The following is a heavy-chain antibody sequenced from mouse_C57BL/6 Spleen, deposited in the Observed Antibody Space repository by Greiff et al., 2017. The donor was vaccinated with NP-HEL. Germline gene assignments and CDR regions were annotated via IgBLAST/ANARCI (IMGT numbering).Heavy chain of an antibody. D-gene: IGHD2-1*01. CDR1: GYTFTDYE. V-gene: IGHV1-15*01. J-gene: IGHJ4*01. CDR2: IDPETGGT. CDR3: TRSYYGNYNYAMDY. Sequence: ESGAELVRPGASVTLSCKASGYTFTDYEMHWVKQTPVHGLEWIGAIDPETGGTAYNQKFKGKAILTADKSSSTAYMELRSLTSEDSAVYYCTRSYYGNYNYAMDYWGQGTSVTVSS.